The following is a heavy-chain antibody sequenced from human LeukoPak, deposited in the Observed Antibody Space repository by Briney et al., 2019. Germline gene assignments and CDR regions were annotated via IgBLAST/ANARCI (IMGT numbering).Heavy chain of an antibody. J-gene: IGHJ3*02. V-gene: IGHV1-69*01. CDR3: ARGACRITRIVVVSAVDI. CDR1: GGTFSSYA. Sequence: GSSVQVSRLASGGTFSSYAISWVRQAPGQRVEWMGGIIPIFGTENDAQKFQGKVTITAVESTSTAYMELSSLRTEDTAVYYCARGACRITRIVVVSAVDIWGQGTMVTVSS. D-gene: IGHD3-22*01. CDR2: IIPIFGTE.